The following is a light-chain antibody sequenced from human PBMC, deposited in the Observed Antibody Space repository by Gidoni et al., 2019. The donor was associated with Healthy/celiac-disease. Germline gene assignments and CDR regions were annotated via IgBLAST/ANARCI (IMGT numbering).Light chain of an antibody. CDR3: QQYYSTPWT. CDR1: QSVLYSSNNKNY. CDR2: WAS. Sequence: DIVMTQSPDSLAASLGESATINCKSSQSVLYSSNNKNYLAWYQKKPGQPPKLLIYWASTRESGVPDRFSGSGSGTDFTLTISSLQAEDVAVYYCQQYYSTPWTFGQGTKVEIK. V-gene: IGKV4-1*01. J-gene: IGKJ1*01.